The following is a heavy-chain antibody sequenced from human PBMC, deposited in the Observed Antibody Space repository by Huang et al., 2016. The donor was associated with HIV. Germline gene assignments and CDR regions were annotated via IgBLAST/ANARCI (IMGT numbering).Heavy chain of an antibody. CDR3: AMSLRYQYDSRSYWGRYFDY. Sequence: QVQLEQSGPAVRKPGSSVKVSCQASGGSFSDQISSWVRQAPGPRFEWMGGRIPLFRAPAYGQEVKGRVTMTADESTATIYMELNSLTSEDTAVYYCAMSLRYQYDSRSYWGRYFDYWGQGTLVTVSS. V-gene: IGHV1-69*01. CDR2: RIPLFRAP. D-gene: IGHD3-16*01. J-gene: IGHJ4*02. CDR1: GGSFSDQI.